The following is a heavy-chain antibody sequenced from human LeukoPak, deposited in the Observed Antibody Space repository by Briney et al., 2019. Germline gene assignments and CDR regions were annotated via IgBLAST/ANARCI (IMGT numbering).Heavy chain of an antibody. Sequence: SETLSLTCAVYGGSFSGYYWSWIRQPPGKGLEWIGEINHSGSTNYNPSLKSRVTISVDTSKNQFSLKLSSVTAADTAVYYCASFGSYDVAVDYWGQGTLVTVSS. CDR2: INHSGST. D-gene: IGHD1-26*01. CDR1: GGSFSGYY. J-gene: IGHJ4*02. V-gene: IGHV4-34*01. CDR3: ASFGSYDVAVDY.